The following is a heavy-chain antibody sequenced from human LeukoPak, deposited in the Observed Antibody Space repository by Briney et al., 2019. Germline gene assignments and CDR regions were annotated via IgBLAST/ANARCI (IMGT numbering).Heavy chain of an antibody. V-gene: IGHV4-30-4*01. J-gene: IGHJ3*02. D-gene: IGHD4-17*01. CDR1: GGSISSGDYY. Sequence: SQTLSLTCTVSGGSISSGDYYWSWIRQPPGKGLEWIGYIYYSGSTYYNPSLKSRVTISVDTSKNQFSLKLSSVTAADTAVYYCARETTVTAGGAFDIWGQGTMVTVSS. CDR2: IYYSGST. CDR3: ARETTVTAGGAFDI.